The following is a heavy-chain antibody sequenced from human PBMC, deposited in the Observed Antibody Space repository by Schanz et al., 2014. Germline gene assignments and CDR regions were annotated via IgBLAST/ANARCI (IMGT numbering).Heavy chain of an antibody. CDR3: ARDGEAAAGCDY. D-gene: IGHD6-13*01. CDR1: GYTFTSYY. J-gene: IGHJ4*02. Sequence: QVQLVQSGAEVKKPGASVKVSCKASGYTFTSYYMHWVRQAPGQGLEWMGIINPSGGSPSYAQKFQGRVTMTSDTSTSTVYMELSSLRSEDTAVYYCARDGEAAAGCDYWGQGALVTVSS. V-gene: IGHV1-46*03. CDR2: INPSGGSP.